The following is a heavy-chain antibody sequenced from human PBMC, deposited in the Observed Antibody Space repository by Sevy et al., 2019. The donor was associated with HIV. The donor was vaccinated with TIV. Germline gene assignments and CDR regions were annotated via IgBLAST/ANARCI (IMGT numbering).Heavy chain of an antibody. D-gene: IGHD6-13*01. CDR1: GASVSYGNYY. CDR3: VRDRIAAAGSYFDY. CDR2: ISYIGST. V-gene: IGHV4-61*01. J-gene: IGHJ4*02. Sequence: SETLSLTCTVSGASVSYGNYYWTWIRQPPGKGLEWIGYISYIGSTNYNPSLKSPVTISIDTAKNQLSLRLNSVTATDTAVYYCVRDRIAAAGSYFDYWGQGALFTVSS.